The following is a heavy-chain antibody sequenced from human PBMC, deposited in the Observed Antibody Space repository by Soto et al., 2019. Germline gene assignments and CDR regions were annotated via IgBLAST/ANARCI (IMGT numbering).Heavy chain of an antibody. CDR3: AREQPVPPTYYYYGMDV. Sequence: GGSLRLSCAASGFTFSSYWMHWVRQAPGKGLVWVSRINSDGSSTSYADSVKGRFTISRDNAKNTLYLQMNSLRAEDTAVYYWAREQPVPPTYYYYGMDVWGQGTTVTVSS. J-gene: IGHJ6*02. CDR1: GFTFSSYW. D-gene: IGHD1-1*01. V-gene: IGHV3-74*01. CDR2: INSDGSST.